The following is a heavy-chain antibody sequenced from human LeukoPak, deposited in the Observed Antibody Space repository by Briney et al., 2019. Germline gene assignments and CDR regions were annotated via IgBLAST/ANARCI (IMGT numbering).Heavy chain of an antibody. V-gene: IGHV3-53*01. CDR2: VHEDGST. CDR3: AKERGYSYGPNYFDY. J-gene: IGHJ4*02. Sequence: GGSLRLSCAASGFTVSSNYMSWARQAPGKGLEWVSVVHEDGSTHYADSVKGRFTISRDNSRNTVYLQMSSLRAEDTAVYYCAKERGYSYGPNYFDYWGQGTLVTVSS. CDR1: GFTVSSNY. D-gene: IGHD5-18*01.